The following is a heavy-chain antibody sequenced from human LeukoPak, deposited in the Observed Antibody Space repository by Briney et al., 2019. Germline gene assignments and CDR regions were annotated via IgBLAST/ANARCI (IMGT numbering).Heavy chain of an antibody. D-gene: IGHD3-10*01. CDR1: GGSISSYY. V-gene: IGHV4-59*08. CDR2: IYYGGST. Sequence: SETLSLTCTVSGGSISSYYWSWIRQPPGKGLEWIGYIYYGGSTNYNPSLKSRVTISVDTSKNQFSLKLSSVTAADTAVYYCARLLLWFGESWYFDLWGRGTLVTVSS. J-gene: IGHJ2*01. CDR3: ARLLLWFGESWYFDL.